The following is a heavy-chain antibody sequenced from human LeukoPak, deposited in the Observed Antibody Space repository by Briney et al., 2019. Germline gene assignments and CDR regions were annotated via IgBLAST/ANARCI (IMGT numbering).Heavy chain of an antibody. V-gene: IGHV4-34*01. Sequence: ASETLSLTCAVYGGSFSGYYWSWIRQPPGKGLEWIGEINRSGSTNYNPSLKSRVTISVDTSKNQFSLKLSSVIAADTAVYYCARATMIVVVPNRTRDFDYWGQGTLVTVSS. D-gene: IGHD3-22*01. CDR1: GGSFSGYY. J-gene: IGHJ4*02. CDR2: INRSGST. CDR3: ARATMIVVVPNRTRDFDY.